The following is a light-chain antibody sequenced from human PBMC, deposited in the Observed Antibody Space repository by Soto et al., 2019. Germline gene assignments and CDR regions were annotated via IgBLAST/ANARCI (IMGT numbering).Light chain of an antibody. Sequence: EIVLTQSPGTLSLSPGERATLSCRASQSVSSSYLAWYQQKPGQAPRLLIYGASSRATGIPDRFSGSGSGTDFTLTISRLEPEEFAVYYCQQYCSSMYIVGQGTKLEIK. J-gene: IGKJ2*01. CDR1: QSVSSSY. CDR2: GAS. V-gene: IGKV3-20*01. CDR3: QQYCSSMYI.